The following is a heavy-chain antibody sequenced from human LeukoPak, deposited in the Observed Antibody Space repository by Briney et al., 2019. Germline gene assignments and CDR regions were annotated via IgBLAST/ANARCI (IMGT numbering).Heavy chain of an antibody. J-gene: IGHJ4*02. CDR1: GFTVSFNY. Sequence: GGSLRLSCAASGFTVSFNYMNWVRQAPGKGLEWVSVLYSGGSTYYADSVKGRFTISRDNSKNTLYLQMNSLRAEDTALYYCTTGYCTNGVCYRSYYYFDYWGQGTLVTVSS. V-gene: IGHV3-53*01. D-gene: IGHD2-8*01. CDR2: LYSGGST. CDR3: TTGYCTNGVCYRSYYYFDY.